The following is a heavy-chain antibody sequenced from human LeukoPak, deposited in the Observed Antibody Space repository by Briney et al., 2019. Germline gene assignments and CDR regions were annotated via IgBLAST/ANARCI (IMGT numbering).Heavy chain of an antibody. J-gene: IGHJ4*02. CDR3: ATSCAAAGPGAADDY. V-gene: IGHV3-23*01. CDR2: ISGSGGST. CDR1: GFTFSSYG. D-gene: IGHD6-13*01. Sequence: GGSLRLSCAASGFTFSSYGMSWVRQAPGKGLEWVSAISGSGGSTYYADSVKGRFTISRDNSKNTLYLQMNSLRAEDTAVYYCATSCAAAGPGAADDYWGQGTLVTVSS.